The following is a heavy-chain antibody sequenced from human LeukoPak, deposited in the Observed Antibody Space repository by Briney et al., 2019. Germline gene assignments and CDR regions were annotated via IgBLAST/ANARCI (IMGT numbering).Heavy chain of an antibody. D-gene: IGHD1-1*01. CDR1: GFTFNNYA. CDR2: ISASGTGT. J-gene: IGHJ4*02. Sequence: PGGSLRLSCAASGFTFNNYAMSWVRQAPGKGLEWVSAISASGTGTYYADSVKGRFTISRDNSKGTLYLQVNSLRAEDTAIYYCAREWKAGGLTLGFDCWGQGTLVTVSS. CDR3: AREWKAGGLTLGFDC. V-gene: IGHV3-23*01.